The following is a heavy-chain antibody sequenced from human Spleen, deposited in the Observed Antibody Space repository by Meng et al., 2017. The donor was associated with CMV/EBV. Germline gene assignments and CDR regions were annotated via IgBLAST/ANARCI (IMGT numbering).Heavy chain of an antibody. J-gene: IGHJ1*01. Sequence: QVQLVQSGAEVRKPGSSVRVSCKASGGISIDAINWVRQARGQGLEWMGWISAYNGNTIYAQKVQGRVTMTTDASTNTAYLELRSLRSDDTAVYYCARDQQLIPAEYFQHWGQGTLVTVSS. CDR3: ARDQQLIPAEYFQH. CDR2: ISAYNGNT. CDR1: GGISIDA. D-gene: IGHD6-13*01. V-gene: IGHV1-18*01.